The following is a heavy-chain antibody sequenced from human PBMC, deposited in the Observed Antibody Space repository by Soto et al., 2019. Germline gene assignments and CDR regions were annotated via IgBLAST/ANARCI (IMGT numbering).Heavy chain of an antibody. D-gene: IGHD3-10*01. CDR2: IIPMFGTA. J-gene: IGHJ4*02. V-gene: IGHV1-69*01. CDR1: GGPFSDYA. CDR3: ARDLDYYGSGNYYNRIDY. Sequence: QVQLVQSGAEVKKPRSSVKVSCKVSGGPFSDYAVSWVRQAPGQGLEWMGGIIPMFGTANYAQKFQGRVTITADESTTTAYMELSSLRSEDTAVYYCARDLDYYGSGNYYNRIDYWGQGTLVTVSS.